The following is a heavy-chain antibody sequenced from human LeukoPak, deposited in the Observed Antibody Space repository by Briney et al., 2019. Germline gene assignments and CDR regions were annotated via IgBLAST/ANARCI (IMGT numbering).Heavy chain of an antibody. CDR3: AKDQAYYYDSSGLAD. CDR1: GFTFDDYA. V-gene: IGHV3-9*01. D-gene: IGHD3-22*01. J-gene: IGHJ4*02. CDR2: ISWNSGSI. Sequence: GGSLRLSCAASGFTFDDYAMHWVRQAPGKGLEWVSGISWNSGSIGYADSVKGRFTISRDNAKNSLYLQMNSLRAEDTALYYCAKDQAYYYDSSGLADWGQGTLVTVSS.